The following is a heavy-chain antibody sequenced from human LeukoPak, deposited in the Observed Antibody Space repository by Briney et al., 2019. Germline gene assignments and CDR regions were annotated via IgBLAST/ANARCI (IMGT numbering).Heavy chain of an antibody. Sequence: SVKVSCKASGGTFSSYAISWVRQAPGQGLEWMGGIIPIFGTANYAQKFQGRVTITADKSTSTAYMELSSLRSEDTAVYYCARFSGYSSPFDAFDIWGQGTMVTVSS. CDR2: IIPIFGTA. D-gene: IGHD6-19*01. CDR3: ARFSGYSSPFDAFDI. V-gene: IGHV1-69*06. CDR1: GGTFSSYA. J-gene: IGHJ3*02.